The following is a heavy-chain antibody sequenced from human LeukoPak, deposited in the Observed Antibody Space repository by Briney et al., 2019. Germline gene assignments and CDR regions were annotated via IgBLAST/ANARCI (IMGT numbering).Heavy chain of an antibody. CDR2: IYTSGST. Sequence: SETLSLTCTVSGGSISSYYWSWIRQPAGKGLEWIGRIYTSGSTNYNPSLKSRVTMSVDTSKNQFSLKLSSVTAADTAVYYCASGVDSSGYYLKFDYWGQGTLVTVSS. CDR3: ASGVDSSGYYLKFDY. V-gene: IGHV4-4*07. CDR1: GGSISSYY. J-gene: IGHJ4*02. D-gene: IGHD3-22*01.